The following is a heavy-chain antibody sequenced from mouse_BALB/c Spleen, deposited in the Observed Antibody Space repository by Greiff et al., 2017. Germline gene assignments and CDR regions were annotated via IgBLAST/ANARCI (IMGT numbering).Heavy chain of an antibody. CDR1: GYTFTSYN. J-gene: IGHJ2*01. D-gene: IGHD1-2*01. V-gene: IGHV1-12*01. CDR2: VYPGNGDT. Sequence: LQQPGAELVKPGASVKMSCKASGYTFTSYNMHWVKQTPGQGLEWIGAVYPGNGDTSYNQKFKGKATLTADKSSSTAYMQLSSLTSEDSAVYYCARQATTAYFDYWGQGTTLTVSS. CDR3: ARQATTAYFDY.